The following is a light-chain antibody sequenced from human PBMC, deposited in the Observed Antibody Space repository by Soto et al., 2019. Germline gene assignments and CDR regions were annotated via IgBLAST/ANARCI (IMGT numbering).Light chain of an antibody. Sequence: DIQMTQSPSSLSASVGDRVTITCQASQDISNYLNWYQQKPGKAPKLLIYDASNLETGVPSRFSGSGSGTDFTFTISSLQPEDIATYYCYQHDKRPPPIGQGTKADIK. CDR1: QDISNY. CDR2: DAS. J-gene: IGKJ1*01. V-gene: IGKV1-33*01. CDR3: YQHDKRPPP.